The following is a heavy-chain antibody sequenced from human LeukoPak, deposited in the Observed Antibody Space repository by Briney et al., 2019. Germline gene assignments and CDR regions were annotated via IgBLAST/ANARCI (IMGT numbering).Heavy chain of an antibody. V-gene: IGHV4-61*02. CDR1: GGSITTGGYS. D-gene: IGHD6-19*01. CDR2: ISTRGST. Sequence: SETLSLTCSVSGGSITTGGYSWTWIRQSAEKGLEWIGRISTRGSTTYNPSLESRVSISLDTSKNQFSLKLNSVTAADTAVYYCAKSFWISGWYVGFDSWGQGTLVTVPS. CDR3: AKSFWISGWYVGFDS. J-gene: IGHJ4*02.